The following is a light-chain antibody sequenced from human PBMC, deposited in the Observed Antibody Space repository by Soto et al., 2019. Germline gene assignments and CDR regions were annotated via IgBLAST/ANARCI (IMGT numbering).Light chain of an antibody. CDR2: EVI. Sequence: QSALTQPPSASGYPGQSVTISCTGTSSDVGGYNYVSWYQQHPGKAPKLMIYEVIKRPSGVPDRFSGSKSGNTASLTVSGLQAEDEADYYCSSYAGSNNLVFGGGTKLTVL. J-gene: IGLJ3*02. CDR3: SSYAGSNNLV. CDR1: SSDVGGYNY. V-gene: IGLV2-8*01.